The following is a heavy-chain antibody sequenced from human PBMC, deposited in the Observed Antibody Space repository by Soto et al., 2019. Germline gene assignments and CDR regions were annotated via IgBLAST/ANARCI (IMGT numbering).Heavy chain of an antibody. J-gene: IGHJ5*02. CDR2: ISYSGTT. D-gene: IGHD3-10*01. V-gene: IGHV4-31*03. CDR1: GGSISSGAYY. CDR3: ARKNTYGTTLNWFDP. Sequence: SETLSLTCTVSGGSISSGAYYWSWIRQHPGKGLEWIGYISYSGTTYYNPSLKSRVIVSVDTSKNQFSLTLSSVTAADTALYFCARKNTYGTTLNWFDPWGQGTLVTVS.